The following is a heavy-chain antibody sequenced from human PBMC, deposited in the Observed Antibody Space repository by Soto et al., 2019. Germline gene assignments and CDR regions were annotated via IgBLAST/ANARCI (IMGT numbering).Heavy chain of an antibody. J-gene: IGHJ4*02. Sequence: SETLSLTCAVSGGSISSSNWWSWVRQPPGKGLEWIGEIYHSGSTNHNPSLKGRVTISVDKSKNQFSLKLSSVTAADTAVYYCARVVAVRGVIIDYWGQGTLVTVSS. CDR2: IYHSGST. D-gene: IGHD3-10*01. V-gene: IGHV4-4*02. CDR1: GGSISSSNW. CDR3: ARVVAVRGVIIDY.